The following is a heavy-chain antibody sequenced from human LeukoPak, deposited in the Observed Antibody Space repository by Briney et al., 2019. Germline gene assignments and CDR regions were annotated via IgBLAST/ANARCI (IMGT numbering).Heavy chain of an antibody. CDR3: ASKLAAATSAFDY. D-gene: IGHD6-13*01. J-gene: IGHJ4*02. CDR2: ICYSVST. CDR1: GGSITSYC. Sequence: SETLSLTCAVSGGSITSYCCSWIRQPPGKGLECIGYICYSVSTNYNPSLKSRITISLEPSKNHFSRKCNSMTTADTALYYCASKLAAATSAFDYWGRGTLVTVSS. V-gene: IGHV4-59*01.